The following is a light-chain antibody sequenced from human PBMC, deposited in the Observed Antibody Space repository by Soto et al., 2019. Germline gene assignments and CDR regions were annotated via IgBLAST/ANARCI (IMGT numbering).Light chain of an antibody. CDR3: QQYNNWPFT. CDR2: GAS. CDR1: QSISSN. J-gene: IGKJ3*01. V-gene: IGKV3-15*01. Sequence: EIVMTQSPATLSVSPGERATLSCRASQSISSNLAWYQQKPGQAPRLLIYGASTRATGIPATFSGSGSGTEFTLTISSLQSEYFALYYCQQYNNWPFTFGPGTKVDIK.